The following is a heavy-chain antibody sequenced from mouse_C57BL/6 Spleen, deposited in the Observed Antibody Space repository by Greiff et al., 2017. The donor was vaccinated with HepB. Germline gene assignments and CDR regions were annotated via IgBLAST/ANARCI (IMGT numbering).Heavy chain of an antibody. CDR3: ARKGDYDGGYAMDY. D-gene: IGHD2-4*01. Sequence: QVQLQQPGAELVKPGASVKLSCKASGYTFTSYWMQWVQQRPGQDLEWIGEIDPSDSYTNYNQKFKGKATLTVDTSSSTAYMQHSSLTSEDAAVYYCARKGDYDGGYAMDYWGQGTSVTVSS. CDR1: GYTFTSYW. J-gene: IGHJ4*01. V-gene: IGHV1-50*01. CDR2: IDPSDSYT.